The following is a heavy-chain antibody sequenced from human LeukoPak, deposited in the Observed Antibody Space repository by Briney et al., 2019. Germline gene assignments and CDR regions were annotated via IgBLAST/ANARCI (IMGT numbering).Heavy chain of an antibody. J-gene: IGHJ4*02. CDR1: GYSFIDYY. Sequence: ASVRVSCKTSGYSFIDYYLHWVRQAPGQGLDWMGWINPNSGVTNCAQKFQAWVTMTRDTSIRTAYMEFNRLRSGETAIYYCARVSLIYGSGSYYQSPLTYWGQGALVTVS. CDR2: INPNSGVT. D-gene: IGHD3-10*01. CDR3: ARVSLIYGSGSYYQSPLTY. V-gene: IGHV1-2*04.